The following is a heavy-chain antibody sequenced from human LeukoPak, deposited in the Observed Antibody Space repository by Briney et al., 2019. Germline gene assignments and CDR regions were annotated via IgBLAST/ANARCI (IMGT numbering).Heavy chain of an antibody. Sequence: SVKVSCKASGGTFSSYTISWVRQAPGQGLEWMGRIIPILGIANYAQKFQGRVTITADKSTSTAYMELSSLRSEDTAVYCCARDTATTRGPWVYFDYWGQGTLVTVSS. V-gene: IGHV1-69*04. CDR3: ARDTATTRGPWVYFDY. CDR1: GGTFSSYT. J-gene: IGHJ4*02. D-gene: IGHD5-18*01. CDR2: IIPILGIA.